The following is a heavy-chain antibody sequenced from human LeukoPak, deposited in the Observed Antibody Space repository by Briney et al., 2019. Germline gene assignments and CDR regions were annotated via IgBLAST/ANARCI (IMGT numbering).Heavy chain of an antibody. J-gene: IGHJ4*02. CDR2: IWYDGSNK. Sequence: GGSLRLSCAAPGFTFSSYGMHWVCQAPGKGLEWVAVIWYDGSNKYYADSVKGRFTISRDDSKNTLYLQMNSLRAEDTAVYYCARDSPPTLDYWGQGTLVTVSS. CDR1: GFTFSSYG. V-gene: IGHV3-33*01. CDR3: ARDSPPTLDY.